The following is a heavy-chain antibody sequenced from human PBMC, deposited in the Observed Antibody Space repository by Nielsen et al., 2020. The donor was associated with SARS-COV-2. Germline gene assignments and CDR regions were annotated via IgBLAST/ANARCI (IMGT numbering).Heavy chain of an antibody. CDR3: ARDRGWKLGIADY. CDR2: IWHDGSKR. CDR1: GFTFSSYG. Sequence: GGSLRLSCAASGFTFSSYGMHWVRQAPGKGLEWLAVIWHDGSKRNYASSVEGRFTISRDNSKNTLALQLDSLRAEDTAVYYCARDRGWKLGIADYWGQGTLVTVSS. V-gene: IGHV3-33*01. D-gene: IGHD3-10*01. J-gene: IGHJ4*02.